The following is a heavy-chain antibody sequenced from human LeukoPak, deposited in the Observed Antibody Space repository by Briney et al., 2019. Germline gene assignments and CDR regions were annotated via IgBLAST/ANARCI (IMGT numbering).Heavy chain of an antibody. J-gene: IGHJ4*02. CDR1: GGSISSSSYY. D-gene: IGHD3-22*01. Sequence: SETLSLTCTVSGGSISSSSYYWGWIRQPPGKGLEWIGSIYYSGSTYYNPSLKSRVTISVDTSKNQFSLKLSSVTAADTAVYDCARHADSVDSSGYRGGFDYWGQGTLVTVSS. CDR2: IYYSGST. V-gene: IGHV4-39*01. CDR3: ARHADSVDSSGYRGGFDY.